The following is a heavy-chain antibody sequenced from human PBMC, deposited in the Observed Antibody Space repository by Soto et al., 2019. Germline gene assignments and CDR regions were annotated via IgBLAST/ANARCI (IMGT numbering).Heavy chain of an antibody. V-gene: IGHV4-31*03. CDR2: IYYSGRT. D-gene: IGHD3-3*01. Sequence: PSETLSLTCNVSGGSINSAGYYWSWIRQHPGKGLEWIGYIYYSGRTYYNPSLKSRVTISIDTSKTQFSLKLSSVIAADTAVYYCARLHTLFGILNVFEYWGQGTLVTVSS. J-gene: IGHJ4*02. CDR3: ARLHTLFGILNVFEY. CDR1: GGSINSAGYY.